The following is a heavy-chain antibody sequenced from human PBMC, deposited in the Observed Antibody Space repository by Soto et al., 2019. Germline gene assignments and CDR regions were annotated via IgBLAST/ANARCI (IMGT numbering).Heavy chain of an antibody. CDR2: IIPIFGTA. D-gene: IGHD3-10*01. V-gene: IGHV1-69*01. CDR1: GGTFSSYA. J-gene: IGHJ4*02. CDR3: ARVGSYYYGSGSYLPFDY. Sequence: QVQLVQSGAEVKKPGSSVKVSCKASGGTFSSYAISWVRQAPGQGLEWMGGIIPIFGTANYAQKFQGRVTITADESTSTAYMELSSLRSEDTAVYYCARVGSYYYGSGSYLPFDYWGQGTLVTVSS.